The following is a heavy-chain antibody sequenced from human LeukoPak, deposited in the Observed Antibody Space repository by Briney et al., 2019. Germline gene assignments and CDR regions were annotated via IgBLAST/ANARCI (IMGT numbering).Heavy chain of an antibody. J-gene: IGHJ5*02. CDR2: IYYSGST. V-gene: IGHV4-34*01. CDR1: GVSFSGYY. CDR3: AREQLVFRWFDP. Sequence: SETLSLTCAVYGVSFSGYYWSWIRQSPGQGLEWIGSIYYSGSTYYNPSLKSRVTISVDTSKNQFSLKLSSVTAADTAVYYCAREQLVFRWFDPWGQGTLVTVSS. D-gene: IGHD6-13*01.